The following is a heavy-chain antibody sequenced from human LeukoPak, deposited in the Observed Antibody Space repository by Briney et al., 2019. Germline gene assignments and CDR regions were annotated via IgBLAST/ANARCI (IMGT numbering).Heavy chain of an antibody. D-gene: IGHD3-10*01. Sequence: ASVKVSCKASGYTFTVYHMHWVRQAPGQGLEWMGIINPSDGSTTYAQKFQGRVTITRNTSISTAYMELSSLRAEDTAVYYCARDEGSGSYPLGVWGRGTTVTISS. CDR2: INPSDGST. CDR3: ARDEGSGSYPLGV. CDR1: GYTFTVYH. J-gene: IGHJ6*04. V-gene: IGHV1-46*01.